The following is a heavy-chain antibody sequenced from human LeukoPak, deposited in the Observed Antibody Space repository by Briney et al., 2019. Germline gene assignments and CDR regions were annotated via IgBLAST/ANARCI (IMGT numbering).Heavy chain of an antibody. J-gene: IGHJ4*02. CDR1: GFALSTYW. D-gene: IGHD3-10*01. Sequence: GGSLRLSCAASGFALSTYWMHWVRQAPGKGLVWVSLINSDGSNTLYADSVKGRFTISRDTAKNTLYLEMNRLRADDTAVCYCARAGSGSSYDCWGQGTLVTVSS. CDR3: ARAGSGSSYDC. CDR2: INSDGSNT. V-gene: IGHV3-74*01.